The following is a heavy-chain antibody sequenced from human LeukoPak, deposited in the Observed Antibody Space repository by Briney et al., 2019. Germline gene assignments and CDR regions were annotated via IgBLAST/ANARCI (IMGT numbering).Heavy chain of an antibody. CDR2: IWYDGSNK. Sequence: GRSLRLSCAASGFTFSSYGMHWVRQAPGKGLEWVAVIWYDGSNKYYADSVKGRFTISRDNSKNTLYLQMKSLRAEDTAVCYCARFLVVPAAIYYYYYGMDVWGQGTTVTVSS. CDR3: ARFLVVPAAIYYYYYGMDV. J-gene: IGHJ6*02. V-gene: IGHV3-33*01. CDR1: GFTFSSYG. D-gene: IGHD2-2*01.